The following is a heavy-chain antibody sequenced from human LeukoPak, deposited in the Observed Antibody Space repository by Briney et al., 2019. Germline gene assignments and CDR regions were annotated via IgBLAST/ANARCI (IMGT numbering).Heavy chain of an antibody. CDR1: GFTFDDYA. CDR3: AKDLGGGHQWLALDY. V-gene: IGHV3-9*01. CDR2: ISWNSGSI. J-gene: IGHJ4*02. D-gene: IGHD6-19*01. Sequence: PGRSLRLSCAASGFTFDDYAMHWVRQAPGKGLEWVSGISWNSGSIGYADSVKGRFTISRDNAKNSLYLQMNSLRAEDTALYYCAKDLGGGHQWLALDYWGQGTLVTVSS.